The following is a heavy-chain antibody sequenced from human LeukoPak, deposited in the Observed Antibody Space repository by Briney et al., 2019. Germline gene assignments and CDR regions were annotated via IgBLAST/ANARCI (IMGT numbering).Heavy chain of an antibody. J-gene: IGHJ3*02. D-gene: IGHD1-26*01. Sequence: GGSLRLSCAASGFPMGSYWMLWVRQVPQKGLEWVSRIDNDGNNINHADSVKGRFSVSRDNAKNTLYLQMSSLRVEDTAVYFCTRGAYPSGFDIWGQGTTVTVSS. CDR2: IDNDGNNI. CDR1: GFPMGSYW. V-gene: IGHV3-74*01. CDR3: TRGAYPSGFDI.